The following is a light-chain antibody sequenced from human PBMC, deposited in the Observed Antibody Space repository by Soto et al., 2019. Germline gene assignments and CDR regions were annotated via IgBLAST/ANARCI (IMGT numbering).Light chain of an antibody. CDR3: RQDDTLPLT. J-gene: IGKJ4*01. CDR1: QDISNY. V-gene: IGKV1-33*01. Sequence: DIQMTQSPSSLSASVGDRVTITCQASQDISNYLNWYQQKPGKAPNLLSYDASNLETGVPSRFRGSGSGTDFTFNISRLQPEDIATYYCRQDDTLPLTFGGETKVEIK. CDR2: DAS.